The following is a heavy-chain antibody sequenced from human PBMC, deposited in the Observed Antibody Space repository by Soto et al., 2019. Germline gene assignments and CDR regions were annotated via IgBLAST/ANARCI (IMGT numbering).Heavy chain of an antibody. V-gene: IGHV1-18*01. D-gene: IGHD2-2*01. CDR3: AREFGYCSSTSCSHFDY. CDR1: GYTFTSYG. CDR2: ISAYNGNT. Sequence: ASVKVSCKASGYTFTSYGISWVRQAPGQGLEWMGWISAYNGNTNYAQKLQGRVTMTKDTSTSTAYMELRSLRSDDTAVYYCAREFGYCSSTSCSHFDYWGQGTLVTVSS. J-gene: IGHJ4*02.